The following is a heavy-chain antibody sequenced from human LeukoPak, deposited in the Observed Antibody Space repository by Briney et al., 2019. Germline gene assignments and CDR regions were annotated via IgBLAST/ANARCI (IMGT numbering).Heavy chain of an antibody. CDR2: ISGSGGST. J-gene: IGHJ4*02. CDR1: GSTFSSFA. D-gene: IGHD3-3*01. CDR3: ANRFYYFDY. V-gene: IGHV3-23*01. Sequence: GGPLRPSCEAPGSTFSSFAMSWARRAPGKGLEWVSAISGSGGSTYYADSVKGRFTISRDNSKNTLYLQMNSLRAEDTAVYYCANRFYYFDYWGQGTLVTVSS.